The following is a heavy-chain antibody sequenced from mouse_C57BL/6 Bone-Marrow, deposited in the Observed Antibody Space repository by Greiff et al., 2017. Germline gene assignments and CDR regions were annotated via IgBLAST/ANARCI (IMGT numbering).Heavy chain of an antibody. J-gene: IGHJ4*01. V-gene: IGHV1-64*01. Sequence: QVQLQQPGAELVKPGASVKLSCKASGYTFTSYWMHWVKQRPGQGLGWIGMIHPNSGSTNYNEKFKSKATLTVDKSSSTAYMQLSSLTSEDSAVYYCARRCYYGSSYDYAMDYWGQGTSVTVSS. CDR2: IHPNSGST. CDR1: GYTFTSYW. D-gene: IGHD1-1*01. CDR3: ARRCYYGSSYDYAMDY.